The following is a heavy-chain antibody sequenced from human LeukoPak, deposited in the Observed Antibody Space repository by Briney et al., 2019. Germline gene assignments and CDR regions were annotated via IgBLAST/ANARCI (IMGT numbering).Heavy chain of an antibody. CDR2: IKQDGSER. J-gene: IGHJ4*02. V-gene: IGHV3-7*01. CDR3: ASRAGKPGNTPWCFDY. Sequence: PGGSLRLSCAASGFTFSSYAMSWVRQAPGKGPEWVANIKQDGSERNYVDSVKGRFTIARDNTKNSLYLQMTSLRGEDTAVYYCASRAGKPGNTPWCFDYWGQGALVTVSS. D-gene: IGHD1-7*01. CDR1: GFTFSSYA.